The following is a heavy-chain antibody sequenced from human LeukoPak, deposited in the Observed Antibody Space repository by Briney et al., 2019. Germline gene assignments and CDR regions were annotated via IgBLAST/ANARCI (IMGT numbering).Heavy chain of an antibody. Sequence: GGSLRLSCAASGFTFNYAWMSWVRQVPGKGLEWVGQTVSEIDGGTTDYAAPVKGRFTISRDDSKSTLYLQMNSLKIEDTAVYYCTTDEDWNYARKDVWGQGAMVIVSS. CDR3: TTDEDWNYARKDV. D-gene: IGHD1-7*01. CDR2: TVSEIDGGTT. V-gene: IGHV3-15*04. J-gene: IGHJ6*02. CDR1: GFTFNYAW.